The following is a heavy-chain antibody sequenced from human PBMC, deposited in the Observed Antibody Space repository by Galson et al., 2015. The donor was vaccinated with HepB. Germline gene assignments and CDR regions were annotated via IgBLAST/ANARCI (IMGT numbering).Heavy chain of an antibody. J-gene: IGHJ6*03. D-gene: IGHD2-15*01. CDR1: GYNFTNHW. Sequence: QSGAEVKKPGESLKISCKASGYNFTNHWIGWVRQMPGKGLDWMGVIYPADSDTRYSPSFQGQVTISADKSISTAYLQWSSLKASDTAMYYCARRDHYCSGGSCYSLGMDVWGKGTTVTVSS. V-gene: IGHV5-51*03. CDR3: ARRDHYCSGGSCYSLGMDV. CDR2: IYPADSDT.